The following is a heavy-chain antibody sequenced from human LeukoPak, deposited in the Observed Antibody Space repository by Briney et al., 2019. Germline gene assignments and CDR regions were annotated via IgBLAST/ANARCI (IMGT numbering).Heavy chain of an antibody. Sequence: GRSLRLSCAASGFTFSSYGMHWVRQAPGKGLEGVAVIWYDGSKKFYADSVKGRFTISRDDSKNTLYLQMNSLRPEDTAVYYCAKAIWVAATSSWFCLDYWGQGTLVTVSS. CDR3: AKAIWVAATSSWFCLDY. J-gene: IGHJ4*02. D-gene: IGHD3-10*01. CDR1: GFTFSSYG. V-gene: IGHV3-30*18. CDR2: IWYDGSKK.